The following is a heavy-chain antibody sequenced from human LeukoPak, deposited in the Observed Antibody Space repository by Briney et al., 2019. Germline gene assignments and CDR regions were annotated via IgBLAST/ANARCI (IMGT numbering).Heavy chain of an antibody. J-gene: IGHJ4*02. CDR3: ASTSGSSWQLAY. CDR2: IHTSGTT. V-gene: IGHV4-4*07. Sequence: LSETLSLTCTVTGDSMGTYYWSFIRQPAGKGLEWIGRIHTSGTTWYNASLKSRVTMSIDTSKNQFSLKLRSVTAADTAVYYCASTSGSSWQLAYWGQGTLVTVSS. CDR1: GDSMGTYY. D-gene: IGHD6-13*01.